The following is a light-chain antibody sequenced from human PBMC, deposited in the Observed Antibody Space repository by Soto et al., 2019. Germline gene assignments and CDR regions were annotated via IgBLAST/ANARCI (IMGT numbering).Light chain of an antibody. V-gene: IGKV3-11*01. J-gene: IGKJ5*01. CDR1: QSVGSL. CDR3: QQRASWPPIT. CDR2: DAS. Sequence: EIVLTQSPATLSLSPGERATLSCRASQSVGSLLAWYQQKPGQSPRLLIHDASNRATGTPARFSRSGSGTDFTLSISSLEPEDFAFYYCQQRASWPPITFGQGTGLEIK.